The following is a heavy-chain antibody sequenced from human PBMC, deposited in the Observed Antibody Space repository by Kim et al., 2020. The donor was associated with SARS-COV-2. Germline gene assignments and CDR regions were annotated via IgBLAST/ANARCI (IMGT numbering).Heavy chain of an antibody. CDR1: GFTVSSNF. J-gene: IGHJ6*02. V-gene: IGHV3-66*02. CDR2: IYSGGST. D-gene: IGHD3-3*01. Sequence: GGSLRLSCAASGFTVSSNFMSWVRQAPGKGLEWVSVIYSGGSTYYADSVKGRFTISRDNSKNTLYLQMNSLRAEDTAVYYCARDGPDYDFWSGPLPWGMDVWGQGTTVTVSS. CDR3: ARDGPDYDFWSGPLPWGMDV.